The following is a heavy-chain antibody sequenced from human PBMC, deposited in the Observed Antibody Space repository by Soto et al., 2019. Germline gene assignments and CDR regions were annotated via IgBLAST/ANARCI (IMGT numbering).Heavy chain of an antibody. Sequence: TSETLSLTCTVSGGSISSSSYCWGWIRQPPGKGLEWIGRIYYSGSTYYNPPLKSRVTISVDTSKNQFSLKLSSVTAADTAVYYCARQRLELRLFDYWGQGTLVTVSS. CDR3: ARQRLELRLFDY. V-gene: IGHV4-39*01. CDR2: IYYSGST. J-gene: IGHJ4*02. CDR1: GGSISSSSYC. D-gene: IGHD1-7*01.